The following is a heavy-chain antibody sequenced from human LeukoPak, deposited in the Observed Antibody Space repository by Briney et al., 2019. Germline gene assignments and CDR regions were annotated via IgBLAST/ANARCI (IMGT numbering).Heavy chain of an antibody. V-gene: IGHV4-59*12. CDR3: ARGPRQSTFYGMDV. Sequence: SETLSLTCTVSGGSFSSYYWSWIRQPPGKGLEWIGYILYSGSPNYNPSLKSGVTMSADTSKNQFSLKLTSVTAADTAVYYCARGPRQSTFYGMDVWGQGTTVTVSS. CDR2: ILYSGSP. D-gene: IGHD1-14*01. J-gene: IGHJ6*02. CDR1: GGSFSSYY.